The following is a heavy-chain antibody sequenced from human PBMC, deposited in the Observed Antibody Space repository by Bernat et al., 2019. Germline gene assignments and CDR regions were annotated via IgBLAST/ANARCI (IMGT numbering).Heavy chain of an antibody. CDR3: AGKLLLGLGEYYFRGGEHAFDI. J-gene: IGHJ3*02. Sequence: EVQLVESGGGLVQPGGSLRLSCAASGFTFSSYWMSWVRQAPGKGLEWVANIKQDGSEKYYVDSVKGRFTISRDNAKNSLYLQMNSLRAEDTAVYYCAGKLLLGLGEYYFRGGEHAFDIWGQGTMVTVSS. CDR2: IKQDGSEK. V-gene: IGHV3-7*01. D-gene: IGHD3-10*01. CDR1: GFTFSSYW.